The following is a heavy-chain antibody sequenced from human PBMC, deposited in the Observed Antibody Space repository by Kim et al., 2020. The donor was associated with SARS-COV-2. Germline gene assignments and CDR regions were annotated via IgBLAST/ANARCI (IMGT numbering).Heavy chain of an antibody. Sequence: YNPPLKSRVTISVDTSKNQFSLKLSSVTAADTAVYYCARVGGSGSAGFDYWGQGTLVTVSS. D-gene: IGHD3-10*01. V-gene: IGHV4-59*01. CDR3: ARVGGSGSAGFDY. J-gene: IGHJ4*02.